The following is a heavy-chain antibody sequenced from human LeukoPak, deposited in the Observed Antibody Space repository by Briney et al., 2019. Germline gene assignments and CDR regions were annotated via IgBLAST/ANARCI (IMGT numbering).Heavy chain of an antibody. CDR2: INPKNTAT. V-gene: IGHV1-2*02. D-gene: IGHD6-19*01. CDR1: GYTFTDAY. CDR3: TRDRSGAAFDI. J-gene: IGHJ3*02. Sequence: ASVKVSCRPSGYTFTDAYLHWVRQAPGQGLEWLGWINPKNTATNYAQTFQGMVTMTTDTSISTTYMELSGLRSDDTAIYYCTRDRSGAAFDIWGPGTMVTVSS.